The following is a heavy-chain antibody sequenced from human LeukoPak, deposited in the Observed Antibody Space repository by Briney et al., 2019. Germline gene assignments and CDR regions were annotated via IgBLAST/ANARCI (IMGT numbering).Heavy chain of an antibody. V-gene: IGHV3-23*01. CDR2: ISDSGGST. Sequence: GGSLRLSCAASGFTFSNYAMSRVRQALGKGLEWVSSISDSGGSTFYADSVKGRFTISRDNSKNTLYLQMNSLWAEDTAVYYCAKGGDYGDYDATPFDYWGQGTLVTVSS. CDR3: AKGGDYGDYDATPFDY. D-gene: IGHD4-17*01. J-gene: IGHJ4*02. CDR1: GFTFSNYA.